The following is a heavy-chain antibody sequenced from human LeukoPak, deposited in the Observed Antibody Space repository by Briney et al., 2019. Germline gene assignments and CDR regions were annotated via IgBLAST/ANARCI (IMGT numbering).Heavy chain of an antibody. CDR1: GFTFSSYG. V-gene: IGHV3-30*03. J-gene: IGHJ4*02. CDR2: MPNDRRNN. Sequence: GSLRLSCAASGFTFSSYGMHWVRQAPDKGLEWVAVMPNDRRNNYYAESVKGRFTISRDNSKNTLYPQMNSLRTEDTAVYYCATSRDFYDTSGYYPYYFDCWGQGTLVTVSS. CDR3: ATSRDFYDTSGYYPYYFDC. D-gene: IGHD3-22*01.